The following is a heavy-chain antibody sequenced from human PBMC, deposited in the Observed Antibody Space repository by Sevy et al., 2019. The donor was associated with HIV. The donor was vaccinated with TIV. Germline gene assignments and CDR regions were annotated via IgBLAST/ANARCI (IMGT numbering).Heavy chain of an antibody. J-gene: IGHJ4*02. CDR1: GGSFSGYY. CDR3: ARARDRGDLTIFGVVIPPGFDY. Sequence: SETLSLTCAVYGGSFSGYYWSWIRQPPGKGLEWIGEINHSGSTNYNPSLKSRVTISVDTSKNQFSLKLSSVTAADTAVYYCARARDRGDLTIFGVVIPPGFDYWGQGTLVTVSS. CDR2: INHSGST. D-gene: IGHD3-3*01. V-gene: IGHV4-34*01.